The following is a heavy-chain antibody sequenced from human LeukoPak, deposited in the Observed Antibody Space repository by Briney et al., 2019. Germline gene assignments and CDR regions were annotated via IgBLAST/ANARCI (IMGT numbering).Heavy chain of an antibody. V-gene: IGHV3-15*01. D-gene: IGHD1-26*01. CDR2: IKSKTDGGTT. CDR3: STDPPVGVYGG. J-gene: IGHJ4*02. CDR1: GFTFSSYA. Sequence: GGSLRLSCAASGFTFSSYAMSWVRQAPGKGLEWVGRIKSKTDGGTTDYAAPVKGRFTISRDDSKNTLYQQMNSLKTEDTAVYYCSTDPPVGVYGGWGQGTLVTVSS.